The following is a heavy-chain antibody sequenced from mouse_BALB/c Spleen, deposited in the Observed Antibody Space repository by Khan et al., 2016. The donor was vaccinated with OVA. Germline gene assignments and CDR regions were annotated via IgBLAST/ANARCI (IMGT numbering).Heavy chain of an antibody. CDR2: INTHSGVP. J-gene: IGHJ4*01. CDR1: GYTFTTAG. Sequence: LVEFGPELKKPGETVRISCKASGYTFTTAGIQWVQKMPGKGLKWIGWINTHSGVPKYAEDFKGRIAFSLEISVRTAYLQITNLKNEDTATYFCARGGAAYYRNDGGAMEYWGQGTSVTVSS. V-gene: IGHV9-4*02. CDR3: ARGGAAYYRNDGGAMEY. D-gene: IGHD2-14*01.